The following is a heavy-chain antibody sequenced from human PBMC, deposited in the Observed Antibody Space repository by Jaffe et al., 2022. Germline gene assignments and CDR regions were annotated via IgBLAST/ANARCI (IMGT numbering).Heavy chain of an antibody. V-gene: IGHV3-9*01. J-gene: IGHJ3*02. CDR3: AKDMGFRAAAGTGDDAFDI. D-gene: IGHD6-13*01. CDR1: GFTFDDYA. Sequence: EVQLVESGGGLVQPGRSLRLSCAASGFTFDDYAMHWVRQAPGKGLEWVSGISWNSGSIGYADSVKGRFTISRDNAKNSLYLQMNSLRAEDTALYYCAKDMGFRAAAGTGDDAFDIWGQGTMVTVSS. CDR2: ISWNSGSI.